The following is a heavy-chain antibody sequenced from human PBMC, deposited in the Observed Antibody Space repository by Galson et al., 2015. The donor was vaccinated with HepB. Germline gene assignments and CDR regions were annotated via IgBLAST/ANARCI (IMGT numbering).Heavy chain of an antibody. CDR3: AREAFGATRVRWFDP. Sequence: SVKVSCKASGYTFTSYYMHWVRQAPGQGLEWMGIINPSGGSTSYAQKFQGRVTMTRDTSTSTVYMELSSLRSEDTAVYYCAREAFGATRVRWFDPWGQGTLVTVSS. CDR2: INPSGGST. CDR1: GYTFTSYY. D-gene: IGHD1-26*01. J-gene: IGHJ5*02. V-gene: IGHV1-46*01.